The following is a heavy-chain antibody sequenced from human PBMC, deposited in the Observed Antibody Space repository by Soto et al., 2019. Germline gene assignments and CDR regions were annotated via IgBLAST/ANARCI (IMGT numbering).Heavy chain of an antibody. Sequence: GGSLRLSCAASGFTFSSYAMSWVRQAPGKGLEWVSAISGSGGSTYYADSVKGRFTISRDNSKNTLYLQMNSLRAEDTAVYYCAKTSAYYYDSSGYYYLNYWGQGTLVTVSS. J-gene: IGHJ4*01. CDR3: AKTSAYYYDSSGYYYLNY. CDR2: ISGSGGST. V-gene: IGHV3-23*01. CDR1: GFTFSSYA. D-gene: IGHD3-22*01.